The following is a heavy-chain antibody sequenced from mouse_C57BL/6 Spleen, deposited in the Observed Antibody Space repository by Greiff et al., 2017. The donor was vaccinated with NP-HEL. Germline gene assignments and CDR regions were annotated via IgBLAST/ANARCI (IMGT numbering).Heavy chain of an antibody. CDR2: IDPEDGET. V-gene: IGHV14-2*01. Sequence: EVKLQESGAELVKPGASVKLSCTASGFNIKDYYMHWVKQRTEQGLEWIGRIDPEDGETKYAPKFQGKATITADTSSKTAYLQLSSLTSEDTAVYYCARYDGYYVYYAMDYWGQGTSVTVSS. CDR3: ARYDGYYVYYAMDY. D-gene: IGHD2-3*01. J-gene: IGHJ4*01. CDR1: GFNIKDYY.